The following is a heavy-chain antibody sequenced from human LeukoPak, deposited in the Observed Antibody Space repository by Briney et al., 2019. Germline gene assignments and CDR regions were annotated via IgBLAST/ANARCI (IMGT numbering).Heavy chain of an antibody. CDR2: IKQDGSQE. V-gene: IGHV3-7*01. CDR1: RLTLSTYW. CDR3: ARGVPYDSWSGPHYSDY. J-gene: IGHJ4*02. Sequence: GGSLRLSCAASRLTLSTYWMSWVRQAPGKGLEWVAHIKQDGSQEYYVDSVKGRFTISRDSAKNSLYLQMNSLRAEDTAVYYCARGVPYDSWSGPHYSDYWGQGTLVTVSS. D-gene: IGHD3-3*01.